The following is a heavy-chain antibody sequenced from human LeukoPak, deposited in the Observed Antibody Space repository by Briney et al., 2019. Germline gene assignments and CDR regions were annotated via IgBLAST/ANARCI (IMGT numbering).Heavy chain of an antibody. V-gene: IGHV3-23*01. CDR2: ITGSGGDS. J-gene: IGHJ6*02. CDR3: AKAEVPDFWYSGLDV. D-gene: IGHD4/OR15-4a*01. CDR1: GFTFNYYT. Sequence: GGSLRLSCAASGFTFNYYTMNWVRQAPGKGLEWVSSITGSGGDSYYADSVKGRFTISRDNSKNTVYLQLNSLRVEDTAVFYCAKAEVPDFWYSGLDVWGQGTTVTVSS.